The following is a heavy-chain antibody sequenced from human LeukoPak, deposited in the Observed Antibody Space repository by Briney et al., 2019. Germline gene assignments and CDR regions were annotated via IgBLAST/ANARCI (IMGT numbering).Heavy chain of an antibody. CDR2: ISGSGTTT. J-gene: IGHJ4*02. D-gene: IGHD3-22*01. CDR3: IQSLITFYPLQYNFAF. Sequence: GGSLRLSRPACAHTYTIYAMVWARQAPGKGLEWISIISGSGTTTYYADSVKGRFTISRDNSKNTLYLQMNSLRAEDTAIYYCIQSLITFYPLQYNFAFWGRGTQVTVSS. CDR1: AHTYTIYA. V-gene: IGHV3-23*01.